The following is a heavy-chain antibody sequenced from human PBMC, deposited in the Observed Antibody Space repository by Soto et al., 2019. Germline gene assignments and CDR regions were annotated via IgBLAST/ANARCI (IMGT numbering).Heavy chain of an antibody. CDR2: IYYSGST. D-gene: IGHD1-7*01. CDR3: ARSGLGELFAY. Sequence: TSETLSLTCTVSGGSISSYYWSWIRQLPGKGLEWIGYIYYSGSTNYNPSLKSRVTISVDTSKNQFSLKLSSVTAADTAVYYCARSGLGELFAYGGRGTLVTVSS. V-gene: IGHV4-59*08. CDR1: GGSISSYY. J-gene: IGHJ4*02.